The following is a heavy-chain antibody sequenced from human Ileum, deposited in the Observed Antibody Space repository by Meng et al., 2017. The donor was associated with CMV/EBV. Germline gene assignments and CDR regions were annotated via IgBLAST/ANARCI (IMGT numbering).Heavy chain of an antibody. Sequence: QGRLKEVGPGLVKPSEHLSLTCTVADGSISSYYWSWIRQSAGKGLEWIGRIHTSGTTNYNPSLKSRVTLSLDTSKDQFSLKLTSVTAADTAVYYCAREKSSCTSSTCYGVDSWGQGTLVTVSS. CDR1: DGSISSYY. CDR3: AREKSSCTSSTCYGVDS. V-gene: IGHV4-4*07. D-gene: IGHD2-2*01. J-gene: IGHJ4*02. CDR2: IHTSGTT.